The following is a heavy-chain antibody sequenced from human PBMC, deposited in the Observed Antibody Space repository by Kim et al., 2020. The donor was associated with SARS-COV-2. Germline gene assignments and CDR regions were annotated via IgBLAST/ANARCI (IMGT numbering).Heavy chain of an antibody. Sequence: AASVKGRFTIPRDNAKNSRYLQMNSLRAEDTAVYYCARTYYYDSSGAFDIWGQGTMVTVSS. J-gene: IGHJ3*02. CDR3: ARTYYYDSSGAFDI. V-gene: IGHV3-21*01. D-gene: IGHD3-22*01.